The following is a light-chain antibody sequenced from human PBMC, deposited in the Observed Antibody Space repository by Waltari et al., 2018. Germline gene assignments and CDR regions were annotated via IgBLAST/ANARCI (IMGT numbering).Light chain of an antibody. CDR1: QSLNRKS. CDR2: GAS. J-gene: IGKJ4*01. Sequence: EIVLTQSPGPLSLSPGETTTLSCRASQSLNRKSLAWYQQRPGQTPRLLIYGASTRAIGTPDRFRGSGSGIDFTLTISRLQPDDFAVYYCQQYGTSPVTFGGGTKVEIK. V-gene: IGKV3-20*01. CDR3: QQYGTSPVT.